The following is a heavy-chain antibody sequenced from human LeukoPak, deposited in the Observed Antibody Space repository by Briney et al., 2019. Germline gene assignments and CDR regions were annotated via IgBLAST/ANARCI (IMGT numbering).Heavy chain of an antibody. J-gene: IGHJ5*02. CDR3: ARAGKVVPAAIAFDNWFDP. Sequence: SETLSLTCAVYGGSFSGYYRSWIRQPPGKGLEWIGEINHSGSTNYNPSLKSRVTISVDTSKNQFSLKLSSVTAADTAVYYCARAGKVVPAAIAFDNWFDPWGQGTLVTVSS. CDR1: GGSFSGYY. D-gene: IGHD2-2*02. V-gene: IGHV4-34*01. CDR2: INHSGST.